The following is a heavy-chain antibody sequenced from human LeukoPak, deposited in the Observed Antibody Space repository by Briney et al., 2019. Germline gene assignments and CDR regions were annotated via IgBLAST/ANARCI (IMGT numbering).Heavy chain of an antibody. J-gene: IGHJ4*02. CDR1: GFTFSSYV. CDR3: AKKAVAGD. Sequence: GGSLRLSCAASGFTFSSYVMSWVRQAPGKGLEWVSHIGGTGGSTYYADSVKGRFTISRDNSKNMLYLQMNSLRAEDTAVYYCAKKAVAGDWGQGTLVTVSS. V-gene: IGHV3-23*01. CDR2: IGGTGGST. D-gene: IGHD6-19*01.